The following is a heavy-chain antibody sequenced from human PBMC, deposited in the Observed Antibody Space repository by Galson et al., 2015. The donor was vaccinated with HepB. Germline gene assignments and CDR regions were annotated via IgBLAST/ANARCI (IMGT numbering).Heavy chain of an antibody. CDR1: GLSFSNFG. CDR2: ISSEGSSY. D-gene: IGHD2-8*01. CDR3: VRRHERGVYDLDK. Sequence: SLRLSCAASGLSFSNFGMHWVRQAPGEGLEWVAVISSEGSSYYYADSVKVRFTITRDNSKNTRYLQMASLRAENTAVYYCVRRHERGVYDLDKWGQGTLVT. V-gene: IGHV3-33*01. J-gene: IGHJ4*02.